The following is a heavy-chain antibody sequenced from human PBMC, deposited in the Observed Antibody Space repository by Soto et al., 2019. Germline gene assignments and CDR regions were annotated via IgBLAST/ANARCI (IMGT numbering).Heavy chain of an antibody. J-gene: IGHJ3*02. CDR3: TTEIGVVPTARSSAFDI. Sequence: GGSLRLSCAAAGFTLSNAWMSWVRQAPGKGLEWVGRIKSKTDGGTTDYAAPVKGRFTISRDDSKNTLYLQMNSLKTKNTAVYSFTTEIGVVPTARSSAFDIWGQGTVVTVS. D-gene: IGHD2-2*01. CDR1: GFTLSNAW. V-gene: IGHV3-15*01. CDR2: IKSKTDGGTT.